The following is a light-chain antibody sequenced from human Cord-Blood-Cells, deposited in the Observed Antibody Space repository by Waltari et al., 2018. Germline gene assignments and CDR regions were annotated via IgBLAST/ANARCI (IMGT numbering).Light chain of an antibody. CDR3: QQSYSTPDT. V-gene: IGKV1-39*01. Sequence: DIQMTKSPSSLSASVVDRVTITCRASQSISSYLNWYQQKPGNAPKLLIYAASSLQSGVPSRFSGRGSGTDFTLTISSLQPEDFATYYCQQSYSTPDTFGQGTKLEIK. CDR1: QSISSY. J-gene: IGKJ2*01. CDR2: AAS.